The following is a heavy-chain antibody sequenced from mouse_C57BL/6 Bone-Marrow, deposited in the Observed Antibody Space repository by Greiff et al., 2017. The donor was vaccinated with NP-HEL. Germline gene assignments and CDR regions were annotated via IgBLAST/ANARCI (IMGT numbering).Heavy chain of an antibody. J-gene: IGHJ2*01. CDR1: GYTFTDYE. CDR3: ARHENYGSSYFDY. D-gene: IGHD1-1*01. CDR2: IDPETGGT. Sequence: VQLKQSGAELVRPGASVTLSCKASGYTFTDYEMHWVKQTPVHGLEWIGAIDPETGGTAYNQKFKDKATLTADKSSSTVYMELSRLTSEDSAVYFCARHENYGSSYFDYWGQGTTLTVSS. V-gene: IGHV1-15*01.